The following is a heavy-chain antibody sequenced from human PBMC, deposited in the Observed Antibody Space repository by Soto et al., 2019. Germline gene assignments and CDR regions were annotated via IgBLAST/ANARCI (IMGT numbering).Heavy chain of an antibody. D-gene: IGHD2-15*01. J-gene: IGHJ4*02. CDR1: GGSMSNRSYY. CDR3: ARWVEGSLDYFDS. V-gene: IGHV4-31*03. CDR2: IFHSGRT. Sequence: QVQLQESGPGLVKPSETLSLTCTVSGGSMSNRSYYWSWVRQNPGKGLEWIGHIFHSGRTYYNPYLKSRVTISVDTSKNQFSLNLSSVTAADTAIDYCARWVEGSLDYFDSWGQGTPVTVPS.